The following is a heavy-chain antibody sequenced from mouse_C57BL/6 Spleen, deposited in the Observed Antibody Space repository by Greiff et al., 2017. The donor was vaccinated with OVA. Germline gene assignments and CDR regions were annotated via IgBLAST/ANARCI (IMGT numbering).Heavy chain of an antibody. CDR2: IYPGSGHT. D-gene: IGHD3-2*02. Sequence: QVQLQQSGAELVRPGASVKLSCKASGYTFTDYYINWVKQRPGQGLEWIARIYPGSGHTSYNEKFKGKAPLTAEKYSSTVYMQLIRLTSEDAAVYFSARDSSGPFGDWGQGTLVTVSA. J-gene: IGHJ3*01. CDR3: ARDSSGPFGD. CDR1: GYTFTDYY. V-gene: IGHV1-76*01.